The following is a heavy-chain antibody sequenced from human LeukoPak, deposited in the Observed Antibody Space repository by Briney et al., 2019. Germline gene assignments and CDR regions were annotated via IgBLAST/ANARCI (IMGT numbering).Heavy chain of an antibody. CDR3: ARRMTTVTAYFDY. D-gene: IGHD4-11*01. Sequence: PGGSLRLSCAASGFTFSSYWMSWVRQAPGKGLEWVANIKQDGSEKYYVDSGKGRFTISRDNAKNSLYLQMNGLRAEDTAVYYCARRMTTVTAYFDYWGQGTLVTVSS. CDR1: GFTFSSYW. J-gene: IGHJ4*02. V-gene: IGHV3-7*01. CDR2: IKQDGSEK.